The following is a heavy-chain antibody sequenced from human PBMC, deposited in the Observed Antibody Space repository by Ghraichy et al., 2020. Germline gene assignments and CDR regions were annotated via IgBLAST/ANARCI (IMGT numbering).Heavy chain of an antibody. V-gene: IGHV4-39*01. J-gene: IGHJ4*02. Sequence: SETLSLTCTVSGGSISSSSYYWGWIRQPPGKGLEWIGSIYYSGSTYYNPSLKSRVTISVDTSKNQFSLKLSSVTAADTAVYYCARHPDWRRYSSGWVFDYWGQGTLVTVSS. D-gene: IGHD6-19*01. CDR2: IYYSGST. CDR3: ARHPDWRRYSSGWVFDY. CDR1: GGSISSSSYY.